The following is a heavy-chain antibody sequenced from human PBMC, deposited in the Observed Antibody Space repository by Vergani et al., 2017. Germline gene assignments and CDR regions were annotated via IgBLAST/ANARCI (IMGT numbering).Heavy chain of an antibody. D-gene: IGHD1-1*01. CDR3: ARDRTGTARYGMDV. Sequence: QVQLQESGPGLVKPSETLSLTCTASGGSISSYYWSWIRQPPGKGLEWIGYIYYSGSTNYNTPLKSRVTISVDTSKNQFSLKLSSVTAADTAVYYCARDRTGTARYGMDVWGQGP. CDR2: IYYSGST. CDR1: GGSISSYY. J-gene: IGHJ6*02. V-gene: IGHV4-59*01.